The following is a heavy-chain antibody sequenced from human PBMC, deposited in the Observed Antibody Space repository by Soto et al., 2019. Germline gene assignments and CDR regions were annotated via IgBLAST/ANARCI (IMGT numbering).Heavy chain of an antibody. CDR1: GHSISSGYH. J-gene: IGHJ5*02. CDR2: VHYSGNT. V-gene: IGHV4-38-2*02. D-gene: IGHD2-15*01. Sequence: SETLSLTCTVSGHSISSGYHWAWIRQPPGKGLEWLGSVHYSGNTYYNPSLKSRLTISVDKSKNQFSLNLSSVTAADTAVYYCARQDRVVAEGRWFDPWGQGTLVTVSS. CDR3: ARQDRVVAEGRWFDP.